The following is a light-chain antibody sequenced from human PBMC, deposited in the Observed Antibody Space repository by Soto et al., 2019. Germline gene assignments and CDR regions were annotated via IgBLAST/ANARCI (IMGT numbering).Light chain of an antibody. Sequence: EIVLTQSPGTLSLYPGERATLSCRASQSVSNNYLAWYQQKPGQAPRLLIYGASNRATGIPDRFSGSGSGTDFTRTISRLEPEDFEVYYCQQYGSSGTFGQGTKVEIK. CDR3: QQYGSSGT. CDR1: QSVSNNY. J-gene: IGKJ1*01. CDR2: GAS. V-gene: IGKV3-20*01.